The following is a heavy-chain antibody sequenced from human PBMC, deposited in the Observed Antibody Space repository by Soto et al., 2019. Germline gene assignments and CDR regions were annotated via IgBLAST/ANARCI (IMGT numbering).Heavy chain of an antibody. CDR1: GFIFSNYA. CDR2: MGGSNGDT. V-gene: IGHV3-23*01. D-gene: IGHD2-21*01. Sequence: GGSLRLSXEASGFIFSNYAMSWVRQAPGKGLEWVAGMGGSNGDTYYADSVRGRFAISRDNSKSTLFLQMNSLRAEDTAVYYRAKDRVNHNSVWDPFDIWGQGTMVTVSS. CDR3: AKDRVNHNSVWDPFDI. J-gene: IGHJ3*02.